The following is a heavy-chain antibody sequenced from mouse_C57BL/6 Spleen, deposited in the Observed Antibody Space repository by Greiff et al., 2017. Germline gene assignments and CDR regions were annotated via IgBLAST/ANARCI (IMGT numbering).Heavy chain of an antibody. CDR1: GFTFSDFY. Sequence: EVMLVESGGGLVQSGRSLRLSCATSGFTFSDFYMEWVRQAPGKGLEWIAASRNKANDYTTEYSASVKGRFIVSRDTSQSILYLQMNALRAEDTAIYYCARDYYGSRGDWYFDVWGTGTTVTVSS. D-gene: IGHD1-1*01. CDR2: SRNKANDYTT. V-gene: IGHV7-1*01. CDR3: ARDYYGSRGDWYFDV. J-gene: IGHJ1*03.